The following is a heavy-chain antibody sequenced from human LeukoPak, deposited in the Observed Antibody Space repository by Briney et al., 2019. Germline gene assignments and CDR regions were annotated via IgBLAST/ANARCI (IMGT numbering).Heavy chain of an antibody. Sequence: PSETLSLTCAVYGGSFSGYYWSWIRQPPGKGLEWTGEINHSGSTNYNPSLKSRVTMLLDKSKNQFSLKLSSVTAADTAVYYCARNGGNSDFDYWGQGTLVTVSS. D-gene: IGHD4-23*01. J-gene: IGHJ4*02. CDR2: INHSGST. CDR1: GGSFSGYY. V-gene: IGHV4-34*01. CDR3: ARNGGNSDFDY.